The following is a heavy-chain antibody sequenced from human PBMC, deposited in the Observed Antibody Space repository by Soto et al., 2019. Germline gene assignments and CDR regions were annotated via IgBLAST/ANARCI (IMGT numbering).Heavy chain of an antibody. CDR2: ISFNGNSL. D-gene: IGHD1-1*01. V-gene: IGHV3-30-3*01. CDR1: EFSFSTYA. J-gene: IGHJ4*02. CDR3: ARTFFTINYYFDY. Sequence: GALLLPCPASEFSFSTYAVHWIRQSPGKGLEWVAVISFNGNSLHYADSVKGRFTISRDNSKSTLYLQMNNMRTEDTAVHYCARTFFTINYYFDYWGQGTLVTVSS.